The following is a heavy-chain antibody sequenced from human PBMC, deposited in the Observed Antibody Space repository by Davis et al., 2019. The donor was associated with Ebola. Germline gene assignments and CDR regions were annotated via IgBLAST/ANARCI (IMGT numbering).Heavy chain of an antibody. J-gene: IGHJ4*02. V-gene: IGHV3-7*03. Sequence: PGGSLRLSCAASGFTFSSYAMSWVRQAPGKGLEWVANIKQDGSEKYYVDSVKGRFTISRDNAKNSLYLQMNSLRAEDTAVYYCAGYSSGWYNYWGQGTLVTVSS. CDR2: IKQDGSEK. CDR3: AGYSSGWYNY. D-gene: IGHD6-19*01. CDR1: GFTFSSYA.